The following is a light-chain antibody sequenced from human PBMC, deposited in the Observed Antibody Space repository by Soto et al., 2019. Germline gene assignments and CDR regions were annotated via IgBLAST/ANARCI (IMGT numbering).Light chain of an antibody. CDR1: QSISSW. J-gene: IGKJ1*01. CDR2: DAS. V-gene: IGKV1-5*01. Sequence: DIQMTQSPSTLSASVGDRVTITCRASQSISSWLAWYQQKPGKAPKLLIYDASSLESRGPSRFSGSGSGTEFTLTSSSLQPDDFATYYCQQYNSYWTFGQGTKVEIK. CDR3: QQYNSYWT.